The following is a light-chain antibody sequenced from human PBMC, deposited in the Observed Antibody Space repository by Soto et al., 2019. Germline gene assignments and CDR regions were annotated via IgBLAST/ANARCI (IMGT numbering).Light chain of an antibody. J-gene: IGLJ3*02. Sequence: QAVLTQPPSVSGAPGQRVTISCTGSSSNIGAGYDVHWYQQLPGTAPKLLIYANNNRPSGVPGRFSGTKSGTSASLAITGLQPEDEADYYCQSYDSTVSGLQGVFGGGTKVTVL. V-gene: IGLV1-40*01. CDR1: SSNIGAGYD. CDR2: ANN. CDR3: QSYDSTVSGLQGV.